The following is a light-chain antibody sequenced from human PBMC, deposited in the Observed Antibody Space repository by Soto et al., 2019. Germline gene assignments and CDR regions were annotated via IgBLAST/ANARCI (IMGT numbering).Light chain of an antibody. CDR1: QSVNSN. Sequence: EKVMTQSPAALSVSPGERATLSCRASQSVNSNLAWYQRKPGQAPRLLLYGASNRATGIPARFSGSASGTEFTITIRSLQSEDSAVYYCQQYTDSPLTFGGGTKVEIK. CDR2: GAS. V-gene: IGKV3-15*01. J-gene: IGKJ4*01. CDR3: QQYTDSPLT.